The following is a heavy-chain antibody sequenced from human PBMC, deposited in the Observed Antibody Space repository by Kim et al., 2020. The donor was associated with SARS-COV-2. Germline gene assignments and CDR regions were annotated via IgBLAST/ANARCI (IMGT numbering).Heavy chain of an antibody. J-gene: IGHJ5*02. CDR3: ARARQDPITMVRGVIKNWFDP. V-gene: IGHV4-34*01. D-gene: IGHD3-10*01. CDR2: INHSGST. Sequence: SETLSLTCAVYGGSFSGYYWSWIRQPPGKGLEWIGEINHSGSTNYNPSLKSRVTISVDTSKNQFSLKLSSVTAADTAVYYCARARQDPITMVRGVIKNWFDPWGQGTLVTVSS. CDR1: GGSFSGYY.